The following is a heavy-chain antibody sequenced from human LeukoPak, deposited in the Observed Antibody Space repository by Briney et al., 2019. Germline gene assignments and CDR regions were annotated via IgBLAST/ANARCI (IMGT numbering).Heavy chain of an antibody. D-gene: IGHD3-10*01. CDR3: ARDGYYGSGSYYNDY. Sequence: ASVKVSCKASGYTFTSYYMHWVRQAPGQGLEWMGIINPSGGSTSYAQKFQGRVTMTRDMSTSTVYMELSSLRSEDTAVYYCARDGYYGSGSYYNDYWGQGTLVTVSS. CDR1: GYTFTSYY. V-gene: IGHV1-46*01. J-gene: IGHJ4*02. CDR2: INPSGGST.